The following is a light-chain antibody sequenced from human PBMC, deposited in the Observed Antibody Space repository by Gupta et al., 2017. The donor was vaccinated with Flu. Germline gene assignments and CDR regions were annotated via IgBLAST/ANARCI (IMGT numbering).Light chain of an antibody. CDR1: QSIDTY. Sequence: DIHITQSPSSLSASVGDRVTITCRASQSIDTYLNWYQQKPGKAPRLLIYVASRLDDGVPSRFSGSGGGTDFTLAISRLQPEDFATYYCQQCDSPPKTFGQGTKVEIK. CDR2: VAS. J-gene: IGKJ1*01. V-gene: IGKV1-39*01. CDR3: QQCDSPPKT.